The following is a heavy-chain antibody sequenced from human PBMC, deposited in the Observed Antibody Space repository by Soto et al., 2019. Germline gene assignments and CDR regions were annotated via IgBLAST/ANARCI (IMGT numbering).Heavy chain of an antibody. Sequence: SLRLSCAASGFTFNNFAMHWVRQAPGKGLEWVAFISYDGTYKYYADSVRGRFTVYRDNSKGTLFLQMNSLKFEDTAVYVCANEVDVAFSSLQYGMDVWGQGTTVTVSS. CDR1: GFTFNNFA. V-gene: IGHV3-30*14. CDR2: ISYDGTYK. D-gene: IGHD5-12*01. CDR3: ANEVDVAFSSLQYGMDV. J-gene: IGHJ6*02.